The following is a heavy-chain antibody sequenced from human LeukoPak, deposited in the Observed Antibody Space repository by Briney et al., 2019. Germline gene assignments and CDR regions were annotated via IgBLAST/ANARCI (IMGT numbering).Heavy chain of an antibody. J-gene: IGHJ2*01. CDR2: IYYSGST. CDR3: ASPLGL. CDR1: GGSISSYY. Sequence: SETLSLTCTVSGGSISSYYWSWIRQPPGKGLEWIGYIYYSGSTNYNPSLKSRVTISVDTSKNQFSLKLSSVTAADTAVYYCASPLGLWGRGTLVTVSS. V-gene: IGHV4-59*08.